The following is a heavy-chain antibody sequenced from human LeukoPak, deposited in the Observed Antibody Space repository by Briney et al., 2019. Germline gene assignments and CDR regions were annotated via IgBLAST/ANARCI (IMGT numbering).Heavy chain of an antibody. CDR3: ARDQEAFDY. CDR1: GGTFSSYA. Sequence: SVTASCKASGGTFSSYAISWVRQAPGQGLEWMGGIIPIFGTANYAQKFQGRVTVTRDTSTSTVHMELSGLRSEDTAVYYCARDQEAFDYWGQGTLVTVSS. CDR2: IIPIFGTA. J-gene: IGHJ4*02. V-gene: IGHV1-69*05.